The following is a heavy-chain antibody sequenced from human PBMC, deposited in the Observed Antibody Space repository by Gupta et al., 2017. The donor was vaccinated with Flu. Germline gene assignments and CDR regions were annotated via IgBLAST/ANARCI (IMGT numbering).Heavy chain of an antibody. CDR1: GASLSSTNVA. CDR3: VRGQHSAFDI. Sequence: QVQLQQSGPGLVKPSQTLSLPCAISGASLSSTNVAWNWIRHAPSRGLEWLGRTYFESRWNNDYGSSVTSRITISGDTSKNHFSLQLDSVTPEDTAVYYCVRGQHSAFDIWGQGTVVTVSS. CDR2: TYFESRWNN. V-gene: IGHV6-1*01. J-gene: IGHJ3*02.